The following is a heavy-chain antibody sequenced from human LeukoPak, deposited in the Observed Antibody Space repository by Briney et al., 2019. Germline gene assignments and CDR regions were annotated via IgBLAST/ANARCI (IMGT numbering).Heavy chain of an antibody. V-gene: IGHV3-23*01. CDR3: AKSESIAISTYGMDV. CDR2: ISGSGGST. Sequence: PGGSLRLSCAASGFTFSSYAMSWVRQAPGKGLEWVSAISGSGGSTYYADSVKGRFTISRDNSKNTLYLQMNSLRAEDTAVYYCAKSESIAISTYGMDVWGQGTTVTVSS. CDR1: GFTFSSYA. J-gene: IGHJ6*02. D-gene: IGHD3-3*01.